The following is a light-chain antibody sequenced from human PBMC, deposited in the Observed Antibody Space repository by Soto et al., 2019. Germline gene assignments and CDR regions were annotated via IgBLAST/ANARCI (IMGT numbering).Light chain of an antibody. Sequence: AIRMTQSPSSLSASTGDRVTITCRASQGISSYLAWYQQKPGKAPKLLIYAASTLQSGVPSRFSGSGSGTDFTLTISCLQSADFATYYCQQYYTHPRAFGQGTKLEIK. J-gene: IGKJ2*01. V-gene: IGKV1-8*01. CDR1: QGISSY. CDR2: AAS. CDR3: QQYYTHPRA.